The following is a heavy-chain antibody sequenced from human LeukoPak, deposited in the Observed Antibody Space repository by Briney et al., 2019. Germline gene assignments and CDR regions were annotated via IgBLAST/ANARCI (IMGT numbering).Heavy chain of an antibody. V-gene: IGHV4-59*08. CDR1: GGSISSYY. D-gene: IGHD1-1*01. CDR2: IYYSGST. J-gene: IGHJ4*02. CDR3: ATTRYNWNDLYFDY. Sequence: SETLSLTCTVSGGSISSYYWSWIRQPPGKGLEWIGYIYYSGSTNYNPSLKSRVTISVDTSKNQFSLKLSSVTAADTAVYYCATTRYNWNDLYFDYWGQGTLVTVSS.